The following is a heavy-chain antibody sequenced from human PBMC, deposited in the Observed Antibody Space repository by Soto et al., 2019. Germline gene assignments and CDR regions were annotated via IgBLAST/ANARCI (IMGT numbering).Heavy chain of an antibody. CDR3: ARGTGWFFF. CDR2: ISSDGRNE. J-gene: IGHJ4*02. V-gene: IGHV3-30*04. Sequence: QVQLVESGGGVVHPGRSLRLSCAASGFTFVRSSLHWARQAPGKGLEWVAGISSDGRNEFYADSVKGRFTISRDNSMSTPALQMNSLGSDDTAVYYCARGTGWFFFWGQGTLVTVSS. CDR1: GFTFVRSS. D-gene: IGHD6-19*01.